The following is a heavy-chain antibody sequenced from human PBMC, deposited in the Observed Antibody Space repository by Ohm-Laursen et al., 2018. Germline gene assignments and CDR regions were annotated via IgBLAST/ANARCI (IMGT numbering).Heavy chain of an antibody. CDR3: ARGSEELSLLDY. D-gene: IGHD1-7*01. Sequence: ASVKVSCKASGYTFSSYYVHWVRQAPGQGLEWMGIINASGGGARYAQKFQGRATLTRDASTSTVDMELSSLRSEDTAVYFCARGSEELSLLDYWGQGALVTVSS. CDR2: INASGGGA. V-gene: IGHV1-46*01. J-gene: IGHJ4*02. CDR1: GYTFSSYY.